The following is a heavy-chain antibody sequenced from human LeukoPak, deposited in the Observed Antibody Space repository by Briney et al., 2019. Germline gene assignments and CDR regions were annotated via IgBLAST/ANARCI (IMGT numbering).Heavy chain of an antibody. CDR2: IKQDGSEK. D-gene: IGHD2-15*01. J-gene: IGHJ3*02. V-gene: IGHV3-7*04. CDR1: GITLSTYW. Sequence: GGSLRLSCAASGITLSTYWMSWVREAPGKGLEWVANIKQDGSEKNYVDSVKGRFTISRDNARNSLYLQMDSLRAEDTALYYCARGGLYWHIWGQGTMVTVSS. CDR3: ARGGLYWHI.